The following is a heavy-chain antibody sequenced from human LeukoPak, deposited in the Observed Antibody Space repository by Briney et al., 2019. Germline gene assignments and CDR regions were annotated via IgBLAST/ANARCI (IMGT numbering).Heavy chain of an antibody. V-gene: IGHV5-51*01. Sequence: GESLKISCKASGYSFTRYWIAWVRQMPGKGLEWMGIIYPVDSDTRYSPSFQGQVTISADKSISTAYLQWSSLRASDTAMYCARQGSLGWFDPWGQGTLVTVSS. CDR3: ARQGSLGWFDP. CDR1: GYSFTRYW. J-gene: IGHJ5*02. CDR2: IYPVDSDT.